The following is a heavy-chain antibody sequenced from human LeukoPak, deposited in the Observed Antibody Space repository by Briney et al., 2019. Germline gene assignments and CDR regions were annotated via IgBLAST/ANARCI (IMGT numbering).Heavy chain of an antibody. CDR1: GFTFSSYG. Sequence: GGSLRLSCASSGFTFSSYGMSWVRQAPGKGLEWVSAISGSGGSTYYADSVKGRFTISRDNSKNTLYLQMNSLRAEDTAVYYCAKELRYFPFPDYWGQGTLVTVSS. J-gene: IGHJ4*02. CDR2: ISGSGGST. D-gene: IGHD3-9*01. V-gene: IGHV3-23*01. CDR3: AKELRYFPFPDY.